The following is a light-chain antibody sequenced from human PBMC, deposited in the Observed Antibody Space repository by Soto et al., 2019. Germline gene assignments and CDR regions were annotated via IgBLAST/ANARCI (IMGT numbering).Light chain of an antibody. Sequence: QSVPTQPASVSGSPGQSITISCTGTSSDIGNYNLVSWYQQHPGKAPKLMIYEVSSRPSGVSNRFSGSKSGNTASLTISGLQAEDEADYYCSSYTITTALVXGTGTRSPS. J-gene: IGLJ1*01. CDR2: EVS. V-gene: IGLV2-14*03. CDR3: SSYTITTALV. CDR1: SSDIGNYNL.